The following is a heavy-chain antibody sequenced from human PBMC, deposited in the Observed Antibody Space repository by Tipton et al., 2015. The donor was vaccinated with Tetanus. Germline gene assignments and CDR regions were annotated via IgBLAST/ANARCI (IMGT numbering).Heavy chain of an antibody. V-gene: IGHV4-59*01. CDR1: GGSISTYH. J-gene: IGHJ1*01. Sequence: TPSLTCTVSGGSISTYHWNWIRQFPGKGLEWIGYIDYFGTTKYNPSLKSRVAMSVDTSKNQLSLKLSSVTSADTAAYYCARTSGYLYSSYWGQGTLVTVSS. D-gene: IGHD3-3*01. CDR3: ARTSGYLYSSY. CDR2: IDYFGTT.